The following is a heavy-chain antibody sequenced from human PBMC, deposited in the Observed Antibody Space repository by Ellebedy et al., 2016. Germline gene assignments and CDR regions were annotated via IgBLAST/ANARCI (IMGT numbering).Heavy chain of an antibody. CDR3: ARNPSKTGDFDN. Sequence: ASVKVSCXASGYTFTGYYMHWVRQAPGQGLEWMGWMNPNSGHTGYAQKFQGRVTMTRDTSTSTAYMELSSLRSEDTAVYYCARNPSKTGDFDNWGQGTLVTVSS. V-gene: IGHV1-8*02. D-gene: IGHD7-27*01. CDR1: GYTFTGYY. J-gene: IGHJ4*02. CDR2: MNPNSGHT.